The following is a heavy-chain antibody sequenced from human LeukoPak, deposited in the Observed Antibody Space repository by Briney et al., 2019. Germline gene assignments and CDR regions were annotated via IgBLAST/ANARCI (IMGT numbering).Heavy chain of an antibody. CDR1: GGSFSGYY. Sequence: SETLSLTCAVYGGSFSGYYWSWIRQPPGKGLEWIGEINHSGGTNYNPSLKSRVTISVDTSKNQFSLKLSSVTAADTAVYYCARMGYCSGGSCYARFFDYWGQGTLVTVSS. J-gene: IGHJ4*02. V-gene: IGHV4-34*01. CDR3: ARMGYCSGGSCYARFFDY. CDR2: INHSGGT. D-gene: IGHD2-15*01.